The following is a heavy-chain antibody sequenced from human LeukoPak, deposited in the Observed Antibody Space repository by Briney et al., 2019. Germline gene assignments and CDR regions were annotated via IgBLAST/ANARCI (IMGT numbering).Heavy chain of an antibody. CDR2: IIPTLDIA. J-gene: IGHJ4*02. D-gene: IGHD5-12*01. V-gene: IGHV1-69*04. Sequence: SVKVSCKASGGTFSSSAIIWVRQAPGQGLEYMGRIIPTLDIADYAQKFQGRVTITADKSTSTAYMELSSLRSEDTAVYYCGRERYSGNDFGESLFDYWGPGTLVTVSS. CDR1: GGTFSSSA. CDR3: GRERYSGNDFGESLFDY.